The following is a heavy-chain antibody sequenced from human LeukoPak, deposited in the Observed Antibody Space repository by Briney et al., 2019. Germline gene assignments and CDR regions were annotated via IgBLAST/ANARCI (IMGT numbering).Heavy chain of an antibody. CDR3: ARVVNHGYSDY. Sequence: LRLSCAVSGFTFSNYDMNWVRQAPGKGLEWIGYIYYSGSTNYNPSLRSRVTMLLDTSKNQFSLKLNSVSAADTAVYYCARVVNHGYSDYWGQGTLVTVSS. J-gene: IGHJ4*02. V-gene: IGHV4-59*01. CDR1: GFTFSNYD. CDR2: IYYSGST. D-gene: IGHD4-17*01.